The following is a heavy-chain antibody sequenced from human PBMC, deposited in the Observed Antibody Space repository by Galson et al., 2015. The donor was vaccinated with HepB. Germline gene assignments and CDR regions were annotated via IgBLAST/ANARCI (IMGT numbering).Heavy chain of an antibody. Sequence: SVKVSCKASGFTFTSSAVQWVRQARGQRLEWIGRIVVGGGNTNYAQKFQERVTITRDMSTSTAYMELSSLISEDTAVYYCAADPLTAGGMGYWGQGTLVTVPS. V-gene: IGHV1-58*01. J-gene: IGHJ4*02. CDR2: IVVGGGNT. D-gene: IGHD3-16*01. CDR1: GFTFTSSA. CDR3: AADPLTAGGMGY.